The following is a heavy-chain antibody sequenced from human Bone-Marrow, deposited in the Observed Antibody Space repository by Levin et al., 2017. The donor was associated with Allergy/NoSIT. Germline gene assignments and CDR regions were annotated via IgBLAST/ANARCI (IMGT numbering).Heavy chain of an antibody. CDR2: IYAGDSDT. V-gene: IGHV5-51*01. CDR3: AKASRKSYDSSAPFDQ. Sequence: GESLKISCKTSGFTFTHYWIAWVRQQPGKGLEWMGIIYAGDSDTRYSPSFQGQVTMSVDKSITTAFLQWSSLKASDTAIYYCAKASRKSYDSSAPFDQWGQGTQVSVSP. CDR1: GFTFTHYW. D-gene: IGHD3-22*01. J-gene: IGHJ4*02.